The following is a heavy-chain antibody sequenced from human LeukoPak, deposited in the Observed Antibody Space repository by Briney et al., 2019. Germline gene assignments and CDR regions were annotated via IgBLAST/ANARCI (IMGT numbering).Heavy chain of an antibody. J-gene: IGHJ3*02. D-gene: IGHD3-22*01. V-gene: IGHV4-59*08. CDR1: GGSISRYY. CDR2: IYYSGST. CDR3: ARHYRATGTMIVNDAFDI. Sequence: SETLSLTCTVSGGSISRYYWSWIRQPPGKGLEWIGYIYYSGSTNYNPSLKSRVTISVDTSKNQFSLKLSSVTAADTAVYYCARHYRATGTMIVNDAFDIWGQGTMVTVSS.